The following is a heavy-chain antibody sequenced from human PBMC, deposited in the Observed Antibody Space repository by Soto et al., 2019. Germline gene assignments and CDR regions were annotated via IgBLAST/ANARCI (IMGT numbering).Heavy chain of an antibody. CDR1: GGTFSSYT. V-gene: IGHV1-69*02. D-gene: IGHD4-17*01. J-gene: IGHJ6*03. CDR2: IIPILGIA. CDR3: ARVNGYGDQTYSYYYMDV. Sequence: QGQLVQSGAEVKKPGSSVKVACKASGGTFSSYTISWVRQAPGQGREWMGRIIPILGIANYAQKFQGSVTITADKSRSTDYMELSSLRSEDTAVYYCARVNGYGDQTYSYYYMDVWGKGNKVTFSS.